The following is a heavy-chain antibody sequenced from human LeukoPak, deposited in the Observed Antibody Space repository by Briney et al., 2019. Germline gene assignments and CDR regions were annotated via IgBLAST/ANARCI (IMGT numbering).Heavy chain of an antibody. CDR3: ASLLQLWLRYAFDI. CDR2: VYYSGST. Sequence: SETLSLTCTVSGGSIRSSSYYWGGRRQPPGKGLEWLGSVYYSGSTHYNPSLKSRVTISVDTSKSQFSLKLSSVTAADTAVYYCASLLQLWLRYAFDIWGQGTMVTVSS. V-gene: IGHV4-39*01. D-gene: IGHD5-18*01. J-gene: IGHJ3*02. CDR1: GGSIRSSSYY.